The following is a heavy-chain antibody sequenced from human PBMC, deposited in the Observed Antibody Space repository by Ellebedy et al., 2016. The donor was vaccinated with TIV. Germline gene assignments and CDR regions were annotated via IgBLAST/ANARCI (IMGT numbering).Heavy chain of an antibody. J-gene: IGHJ4*02. V-gene: IGHV3-21*01. D-gene: IGHD3-22*01. CDR3: ARDTRVPHDYYDSSGYGVDY. CDR2: ISSSSSYI. Sequence: GESLKISXAASGFTFSNFSMSWVRQAPGKGLEWVSSISSSSSYIYYADSVKGRFTISRDNAKNSLYLQMNSLRAEDTAVYYCARDTRVPHDYYDSSGYGVDYWGQGTLVTVSS. CDR1: GFTFSNFS.